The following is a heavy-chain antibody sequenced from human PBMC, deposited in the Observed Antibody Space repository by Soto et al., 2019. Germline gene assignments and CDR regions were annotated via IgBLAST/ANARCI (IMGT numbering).Heavy chain of an antibody. CDR3: VRDRYCSSSSCYKWGAFDI. V-gene: IGHV4-34*09. J-gene: IGHJ3*02. CDR1: GGSFSGYY. Sequence: TLSLTCALYGGSFSGYYWSWIRQPPGKGLDGSSGKKHSGSTYYNPSLKSRVTISVDTSKNQFSLKLSSVTAADTAVYYCVRDRYCSSSSCYKWGAFDIWGQGTMVTVSS. D-gene: IGHD2-2*02. CDR2: KKHSGST.